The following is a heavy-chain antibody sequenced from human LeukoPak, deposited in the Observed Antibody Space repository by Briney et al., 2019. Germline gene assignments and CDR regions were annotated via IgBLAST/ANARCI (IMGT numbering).Heavy chain of an antibody. CDR1: GDSISSSSYY. Sequence: SETLSLTCTVSGDSISSSSYYWGWIRQPPGKGLEWIGSIYYSGDTNYNPSLKSRVTMSLDTSKNQVSLRLSSVTAADTAVYYCARHPFATPFDYWGRGTLLTVSS. CDR2: IYYSGDT. V-gene: IGHV4-39*01. D-gene: IGHD2-15*01. J-gene: IGHJ4*02. CDR3: ARHPFATPFDY.